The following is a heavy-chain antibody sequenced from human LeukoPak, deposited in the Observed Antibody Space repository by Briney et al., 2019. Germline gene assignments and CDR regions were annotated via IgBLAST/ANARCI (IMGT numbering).Heavy chain of an antibody. V-gene: IGHV4-39*01. D-gene: IGHD3-22*01. CDR2: IYYSGST. J-gene: IGHJ6*03. CDR3: ARHSSGYYYYYYMDV. CDR1: GGSISSSSYY. Sequence: PSETLSLTCTVSGGSISSSSYYWGWIRQPPGKGLEWIGSIYYSGSTYYNPSLKSRVTISVDTSKNQFSLKLSSVTAADTAVYYCARHSSGYYYYYYMDVWGKGTTVTISS.